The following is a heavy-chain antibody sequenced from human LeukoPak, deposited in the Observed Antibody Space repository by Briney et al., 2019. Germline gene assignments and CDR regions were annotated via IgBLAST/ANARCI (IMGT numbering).Heavy chain of an antibody. CDR1: GYSFTSYL. J-gene: IGHJ6*02. CDR2: IYPGDSDT. V-gene: IGHV5-51*01. Sequence: GESLKISCKGSGYSFTSYLVAWVRQMPGKGLEWMGIIYPGDSDTRYSPSFQGLLTISADKSISTAYLQWSSLKASDTATYYCARRKDGVDVWGQGTTVTVSS. CDR3: ARRKDGVDV.